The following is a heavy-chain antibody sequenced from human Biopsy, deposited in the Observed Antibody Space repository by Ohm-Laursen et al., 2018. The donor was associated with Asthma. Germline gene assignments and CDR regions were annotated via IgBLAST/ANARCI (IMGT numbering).Heavy chain of an antibody. CDR3: ARGPEWSGMDI. J-gene: IGHJ6*02. Sequence: GTLSLTCSMYGLSSSGYYWTWIRQPPGKGLEWIGESDHRGNTNTNPTLKSRVTISKDKSANKFSLKMRSLTAADTVIYYCARGPEWSGMDIWGQGTTVTVSS. V-gene: IGHV4-34*01. D-gene: IGHD3-3*01. CDR1: GLSSSGYY. CDR2: SDHRGNT.